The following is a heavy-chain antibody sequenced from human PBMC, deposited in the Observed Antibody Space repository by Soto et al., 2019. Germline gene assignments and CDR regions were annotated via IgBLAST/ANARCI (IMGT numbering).Heavy chain of an antibody. CDR1: EGPFTSYP. J-gene: IGHJ3*02. V-gene: IGHV1-69*01. D-gene: IGHD2-15*01. CDR3: AREANVVQSDAFDI. CDR2: IILIFGTA. Sequence: QVQLVQSGAEVKKPGSSVKVSCKPPEGPFTSYPIGGGRQAPGQGLEGMGGIILIFGTASYAQKFQGRVTITADESTSTAYMELSSLRSEDTAVYYCAREANVVQSDAFDIWGQGTMVTVSS.